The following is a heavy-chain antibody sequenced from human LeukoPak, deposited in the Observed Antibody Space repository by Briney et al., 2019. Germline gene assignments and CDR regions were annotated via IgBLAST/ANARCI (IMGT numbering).Heavy chain of an antibody. Sequence: SETLSLTCTVSGGSISSSSYYWGWIRQPPGKGLEWIGSIYYSGSTYYNPSLKSRVTISVDTSKNQFSLKLSSVTAADTAVYYCARGNYYENDWGQGTLVTVSS. CDR3: ARGNYYEND. J-gene: IGHJ4*02. V-gene: IGHV4-39*07. D-gene: IGHD3-22*01. CDR2: IYYSGST. CDR1: GGSISSSSYY.